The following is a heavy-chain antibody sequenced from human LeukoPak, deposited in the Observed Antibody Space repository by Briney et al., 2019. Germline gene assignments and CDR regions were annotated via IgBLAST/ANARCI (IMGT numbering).Heavy chain of an antibody. CDR1: GFTFSDYW. J-gene: IGHJ4*02. CDR2: INSDGSRT. D-gene: IGHD6-19*01. Sequence: PGGSLRLSCTASGFTFSDYWMHWVRQAPGKGLVWVSRINSDGSRTNYADCVKGRFTISRDNAKNTVFLQMSSLRAEDTAVYYCARVRAEQYSSGWYQDYWGQGTLVTVSS. CDR3: ARVRAEQYSSGWYQDY. V-gene: IGHV3-74*01.